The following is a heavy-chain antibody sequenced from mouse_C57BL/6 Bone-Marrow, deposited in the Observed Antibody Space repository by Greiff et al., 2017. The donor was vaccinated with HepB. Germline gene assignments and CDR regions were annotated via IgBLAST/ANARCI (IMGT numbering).Heavy chain of an antibody. CDR1: GYTFTSYW. V-gene: IGHV1-50*01. CDR2: IDPSDSYT. D-gene: IGHD1-1*01. Sequence: VQLQQPGAELVKPGASVKLSCKASGYTFTSYWMQWVKQRPGQGLEWIGEIDPSDSYTNYNQKYKGKATLTVDTSSSTAYMQLSSLTSEDSAVYYCAREDYYGSFFDYWGQGTSVTVSS. J-gene: IGHJ4*01. CDR3: AREDYYGSFFDY.